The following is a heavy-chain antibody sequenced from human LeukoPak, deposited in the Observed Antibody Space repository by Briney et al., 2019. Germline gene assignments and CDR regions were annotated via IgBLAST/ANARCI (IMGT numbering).Heavy chain of an antibody. CDR2: ISSSSLYI. D-gene: IGHD4-11*01. V-gene: IGHV3-21*01. CDR3: ARDGGDYGNYGEIDY. CDR1: GFTFSSYS. J-gene: IGHJ4*02. Sequence: PGGSLRLSCAASGFTFSSYSMNWLRQAQGEGLEWVSSISSSSLYIYYADSVKGRFTISRDNAKNSLFLQMNSLRAEDTAVYYCARDGGDYGNYGEIDYWGQGTLVTVSS.